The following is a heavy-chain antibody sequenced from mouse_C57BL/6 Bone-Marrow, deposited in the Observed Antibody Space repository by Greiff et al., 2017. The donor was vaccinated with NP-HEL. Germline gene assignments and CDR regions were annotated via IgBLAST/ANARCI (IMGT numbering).Heavy chain of an antibody. D-gene: IGHD1-1*01. CDR2: IYPGSGNT. Sequence: VQLQQSGAELVRPGASVKLSCKASGYTFTDYYINWVKQRPGQGLEWIARIYPGSGNTYYNEKFKGKATLTAEKSSSTAYMQLSSLTSEDSAVYFCARLLLRYNAMDYWGQGTSVTVSS. V-gene: IGHV1-76*01. J-gene: IGHJ4*01. CDR1: GYTFTDYY. CDR3: ARLLLRYNAMDY.